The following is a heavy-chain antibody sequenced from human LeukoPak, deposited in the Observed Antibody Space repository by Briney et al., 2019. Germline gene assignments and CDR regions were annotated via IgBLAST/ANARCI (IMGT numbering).Heavy chain of an antibody. J-gene: IGHJ6*02. CDR1: GFIFSSYG. D-gene: IGHD3-10*01. Sequence: GGSLRLSCAASGFIFSSYGMHWVRQAPGKGLEWVTFIRYDGSNENYADSVKGRFTISRDNSKKTVYLQMDRLRTEDTAVYYCAKDSTPHVVRGRSAIGYYYGMDVWGQGTTVTVSS. V-gene: IGHV3-30*02. CDR3: AKDSTPHVVRGRSAIGYYYGMDV. CDR2: IRYDGSNE.